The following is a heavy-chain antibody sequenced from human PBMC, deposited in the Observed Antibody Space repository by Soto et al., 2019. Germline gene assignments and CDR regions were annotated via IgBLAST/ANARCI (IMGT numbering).Heavy chain of an antibody. CDR1: GFTVSGNY. CDR3: ARDLRTIGY. CDR2: IYSGGST. V-gene: IGHV3-53*01. J-gene: IGHJ4*02. D-gene: IGHD1-7*01. Sequence: GGSLRLSCAASGFTVSGNYMSWVRQAPGKGLEWVSVIYSGGSTYYANSMMSRYTIARKNSKNMLNLKMNSLGAEDTAVYYCARDLRTIGYWGQGTLVTVSS.